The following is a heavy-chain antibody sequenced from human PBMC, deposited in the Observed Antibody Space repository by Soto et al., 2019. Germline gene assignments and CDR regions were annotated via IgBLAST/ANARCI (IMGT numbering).Heavy chain of an antibody. J-gene: IGHJ6*02. CDR1: GYTFTTYG. D-gene: IGHD4-4*01. CDR3: AIQACNLDV. Sequence: QVHLVQSGTEVKKPGASVKVSCKTSGYTFTTYGISWVRQAPGQGLEWMGWISTYDGDTRYGQNFQGRVSLTADTSTNTAYMEVTSLAKDEPAGYYCAIQACNLDVWGQGTTVIVSS. V-gene: IGHV1-18*01. CDR2: ISTYDGDT.